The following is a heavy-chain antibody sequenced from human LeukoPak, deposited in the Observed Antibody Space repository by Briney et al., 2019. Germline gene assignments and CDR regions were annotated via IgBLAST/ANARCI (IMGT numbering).Heavy chain of an antibody. J-gene: IGHJ4*02. V-gene: IGHV3-30-3*01. CDR3: ARGPFLGV. CDR2: ITYDGSNK. Sequence: GGSLRLSCAASGFTFSSYAMHWVRQAPGKGLEWVAVITYDGSNKYYADSVKGRFTISRDNSKNTLYLQMNSLRAEDTAVYYCARGPFLGVWGQGTLVTASS. D-gene: IGHD3-10*01. CDR1: GFTFSSYA.